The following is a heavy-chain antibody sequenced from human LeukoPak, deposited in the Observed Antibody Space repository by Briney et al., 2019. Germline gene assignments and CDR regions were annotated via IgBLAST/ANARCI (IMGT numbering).Heavy chain of an antibody. CDR3: TKDVLRGGTGVINGFDI. V-gene: IGHV3-9*01. D-gene: IGHD1/OR15-1a*01. Sequence: SGGSLRLSCAASGFTFDDYAMHWVRQAPGKGLEWVSGISWNSGSIGYADSVKGRFTVSRDNSKNSLYLEMNSLRTEDTALYYCTKDVLRGGTGVINGFDIWGQGTMVTVSS. CDR2: ISWNSGSI. J-gene: IGHJ3*02. CDR1: GFTFDDYA.